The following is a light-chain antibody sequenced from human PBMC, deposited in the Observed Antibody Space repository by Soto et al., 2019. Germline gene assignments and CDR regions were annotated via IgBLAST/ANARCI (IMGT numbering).Light chain of an antibody. CDR2: GAS. CDR3: QQYNSWPPIT. V-gene: IGKV3-15*01. Sequence: EIVLTQSPGTLSLSPGEGATLSGMASQSVRSNYLAWYQQKPGQAPRLLIYGASTRATGIPARFSGSGSVTNFTLTISSLQSEDFAVYYCQQYNSWPPITFGQGTRLEI. J-gene: IGKJ5*01. CDR1: QSVRSN.